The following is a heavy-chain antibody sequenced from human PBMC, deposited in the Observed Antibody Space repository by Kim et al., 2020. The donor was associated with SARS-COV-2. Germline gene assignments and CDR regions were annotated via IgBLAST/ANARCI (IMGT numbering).Heavy chain of an antibody. CDR3: ARILTDGFGELSAYYYYYIDV. Sequence: SGPTLVKPTQTLTLTCTFSGFSLSTSGMCVSWIRQPPGKALEWLARIDWDDDKYYSTSLKTRLTISKDTSKNQVVLTMTNMDPVDTATYYRARILTDGFGELSAYYYYYIDVLGKGPTVTVSS. CDR2: IDWDDDK. J-gene: IGHJ6*03. D-gene: IGHD3-10*01. CDR1: GFSLSTSGMC. V-gene: IGHV2-70*11.